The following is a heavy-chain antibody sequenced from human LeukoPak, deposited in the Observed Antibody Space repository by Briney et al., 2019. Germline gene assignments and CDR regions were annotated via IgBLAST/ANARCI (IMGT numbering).Heavy chain of an antibody. Sequence: SETLSLTCAVYGGSFSGYYWSWIRQPPGKGLEWIGEINHSGSTNYNPSLKSRVTISVDTSKNQFSLKLSSVTAADTAVYYCARGLIAVAGSYYYYMDVWGKGTTVTVSS. D-gene: IGHD6-19*01. V-gene: IGHV4-34*01. J-gene: IGHJ6*03. CDR2: INHSGST. CDR3: ARGLIAVAGSYYYYMDV. CDR1: GGSFSGYY.